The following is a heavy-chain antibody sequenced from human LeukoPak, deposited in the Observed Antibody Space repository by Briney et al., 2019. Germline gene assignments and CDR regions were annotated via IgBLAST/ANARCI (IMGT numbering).Heavy chain of an antibody. V-gene: IGHV4-59*01. CDR3: ARVQVPTVIPGVVTNVDHVNRGSFDS. CDR2: ISYSGGT. CDR1: GGSISSYY. Sequence: KTSETLSLTCTVSGGSISSYYWSWIRQPPGKGLEWIGYISYSGGTNYSPSLKSRATISVDPSKNQFSLKLSSVTAADTAVYYCARVQVPTVIPGVVTNVDHVNRGSFDSWGQGSLVSVSS. J-gene: IGHJ4*02. D-gene: IGHD3-3*01.